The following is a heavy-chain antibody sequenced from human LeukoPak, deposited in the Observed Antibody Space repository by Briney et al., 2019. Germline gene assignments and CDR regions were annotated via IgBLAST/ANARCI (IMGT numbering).Heavy chain of an antibody. CDR1: GYTFTSYA. Sequence: ASVKVSCKASGYTFTSYAMHWVPQAPGQRLEWMRWINAGNGNTKYSQKFQGRVTTTRDTSASTAYMELSSLRSEDTAVYYCARGVRWFGESYYFDYWGQGTLVTVSS. CDR3: ARGVRWFGESYYFDY. CDR2: INAGNGNT. D-gene: IGHD3-10*01. V-gene: IGHV1-3*01. J-gene: IGHJ4*02.